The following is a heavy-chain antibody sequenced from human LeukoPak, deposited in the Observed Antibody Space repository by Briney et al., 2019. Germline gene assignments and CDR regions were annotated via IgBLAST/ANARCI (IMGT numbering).Heavy chain of an antibody. CDR1: GFTFSSSA. V-gene: IGHV3-23*01. D-gene: IGHD6-19*01. Sequence: GGSLRLSCAASGFTFSSSAMSWVRQAPGRGLEWVSAISNNGGYTYYADSVQGRFTISRDNSKSTLCLQMNSLRAEDTAVYYCAKDQVEWLVGNAFDIWGQGTMVTVSS. CDR3: AKDQVEWLVGNAFDI. J-gene: IGHJ3*02. CDR2: ISNNGGYT.